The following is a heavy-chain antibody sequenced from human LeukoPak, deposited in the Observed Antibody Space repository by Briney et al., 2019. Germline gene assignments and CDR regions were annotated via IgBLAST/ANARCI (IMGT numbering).Heavy chain of an antibody. V-gene: IGHV3-7*01. Sequence: GSLKPSCAASGFSLRNYWMTWVRQAPGKGLEWVANINQDGSVKYFVDSLTGRFTISRDNAKNSVFLQMNSLRVEDTAVYYCTRIGYSSSSLDYWGQGTLVTVSS. CDR3: TRIGYSSSSLDY. J-gene: IGHJ4*02. CDR1: GFSLRNYW. D-gene: IGHD6-6*01. CDR2: INQDGSVK.